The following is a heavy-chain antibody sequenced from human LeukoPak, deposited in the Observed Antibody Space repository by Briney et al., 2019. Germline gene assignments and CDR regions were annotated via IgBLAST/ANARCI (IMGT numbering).Heavy chain of an antibody. CDR1: GFTFSSYS. CDR2: ISSSSSYI. V-gene: IGHV3-21*01. Sequence: PGGSLRLSCAASGFTFSSYSMNWVRQAPGKGLEWVSSISSSSSYIYYADSVKGRFTISRDNAKNSLYLQMNSLRAEDTAVYYCASSPGNGVTANWVHPLGQGTLVTVSS. D-gene: IGHD2-21*02. J-gene: IGHJ5*01. CDR3: ASSPGNGVTANWVHP.